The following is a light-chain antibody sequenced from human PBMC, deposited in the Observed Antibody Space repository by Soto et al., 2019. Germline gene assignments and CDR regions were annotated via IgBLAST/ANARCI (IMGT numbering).Light chain of an antibody. Sequence: QSVLTQSPSASASLGATVKLTCTGSSGNSSYATACRQQQPEKGARYLMKLNSDGSHSKGAGIPDRFSGSSSGAVRYRAISSLQSEDEADYVCQTWGTGILFGGGTQLTVL. CDR3: QTWGTGIL. J-gene: IGLJ2*01. CDR2: LNSDGSH. V-gene: IGLV4-69*01. CDR1: SGNSSYA.